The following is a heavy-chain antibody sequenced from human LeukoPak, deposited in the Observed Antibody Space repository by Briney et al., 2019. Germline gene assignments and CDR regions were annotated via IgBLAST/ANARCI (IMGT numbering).Heavy chain of an antibody. CDR1: GGSISSYY. CDR2: IYYSGST. J-gene: IGHJ6*02. CDR3: ARGRKGRGWPTGYYYYYGMDV. D-gene: IGHD6-19*01. Sequence: KPSETLSLTCTVSGGSISSYYWSWIRQPPGKGLEWIGYIYYSGSTNYNPSLKSRVTISVDTSKNQFSLKLSSVTAADTAVYYCARGRKGRGWPTGYYYYYGMDVWGQGTTVTVSS. V-gene: IGHV4-59*12.